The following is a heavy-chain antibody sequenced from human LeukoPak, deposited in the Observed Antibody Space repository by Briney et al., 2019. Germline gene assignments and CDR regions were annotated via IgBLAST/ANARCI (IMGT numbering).Heavy chain of an antibody. Sequence: GESLKISCKGSGYSFTSYWISWVRQMPGKGLEWMGRIDPSDSYTNYSPSFQGHVTISADKSISTAYLQWSSLKASDTAMYYCARPREDYSGSYYSDYWGQGTLVTVSS. D-gene: IGHD1-26*01. J-gene: IGHJ4*02. CDR1: GYSFTSYW. CDR3: ARPREDYSGSYYSDY. V-gene: IGHV5-10-1*01. CDR2: IDPSDSYT.